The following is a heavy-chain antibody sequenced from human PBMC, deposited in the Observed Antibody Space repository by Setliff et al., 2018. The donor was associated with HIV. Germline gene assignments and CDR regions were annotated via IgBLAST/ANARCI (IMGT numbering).Heavy chain of an antibody. Sequence: SETLSLTCAVYGGSFNGYYWSWIRQPPGKGLEWIGEIHHSGSTNYNPSLKSRVTMSVDKSKNQFSLRLSSVTAADTAVYYCARARRAGSGPKYFQHWGQGTLVTVSS. V-gene: IGHV4-34*01. D-gene: IGHD2-15*01. CDR2: IHHSGST. CDR3: ARARRAGSGPKYFQH. CDR1: GGSFNGYY. J-gene: IGHJ1*01.